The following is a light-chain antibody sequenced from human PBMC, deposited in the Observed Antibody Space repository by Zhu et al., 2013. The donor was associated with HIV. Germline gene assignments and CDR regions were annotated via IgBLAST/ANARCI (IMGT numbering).Light chain of an antibody. V-gene: IGKV3-11*01. CDR2: DAS. J-gene: IGKJ1*01. CDR1: QSISTY. Sequence: EIVLTQSPATLSLSPGERATLSCRASQSISTYLAWYQQKPGQAPRLLIYDASNRATDIPARFSGSGSGTEFTLTISSLQSEDFAVYYCQQYHDWPPWTFGQGTKVEIK. CDR3: QQYHDWPPWT.